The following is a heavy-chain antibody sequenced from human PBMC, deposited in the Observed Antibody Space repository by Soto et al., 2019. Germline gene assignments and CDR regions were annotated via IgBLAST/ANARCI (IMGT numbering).Heavy chain of an antibody. CDR1: GGSISSYY. V-gene: IGHV4-59*01. CDR2: IYYSGST. Sequence: PSETLSLTCTVSGGSISSYYWGWIRQPPGKGLEWIGYIYYSGSTNYNPSLKSRVTISVDTSKNQFSLKLSSVTAADTAVYYCARAGREYYDFWSGYIFYDLFDYWGQGTLVTVSS. CDR3: ARAGREYYDFWSGYIFYDLFDY. J-gene: IGHJ4*02. D-gene: IGHD3-3*01.